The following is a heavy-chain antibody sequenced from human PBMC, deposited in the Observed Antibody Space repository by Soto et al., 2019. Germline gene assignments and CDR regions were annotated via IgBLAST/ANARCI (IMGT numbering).Heavy chain of an antibody. CDR2: IYYSGST. Sequence: SETLSLTCTVVGGSISSGGYYWSWIRQPPGKGLEWIGSIYYSGSTYYNPSLKSRVSISVDTSKNQFSLTLTSVTAADTAVYYCARKGFGVLHGLVDVWGQGTTVTVSS. J-gene: IGHJ6*02. CDR3: ARKGFGVLHGLVDV. V-gene: IGHV4-30-4*01. CDR1: GGSISSGGYY. D-gene: IGHD3-10*01.